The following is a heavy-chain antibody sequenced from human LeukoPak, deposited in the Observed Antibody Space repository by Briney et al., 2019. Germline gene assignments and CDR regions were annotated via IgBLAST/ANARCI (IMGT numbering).Heavy chain of an antibody. CDR2: IVVGSGNT. J-gene: IGHJ6*04. D-gene: IGHD4-11*01. CDR3: AAGGPADYRSIYDYGMDF. CDR1: GFTFTTSA. Sequence: GTSVKVSCKASGFTFTTSAVQWVRQARGQRLEWMGWIVVGSGNTNYAQKFQERVIITRDMSTSTAYMELSSVRSEDTAVYYCAAGGPADYRSIYDYGMDFWGRGTTVTVSS. V-gene: IGHV1-58*01.